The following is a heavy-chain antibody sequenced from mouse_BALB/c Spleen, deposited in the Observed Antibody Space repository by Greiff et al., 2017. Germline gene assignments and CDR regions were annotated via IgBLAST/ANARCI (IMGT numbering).Heavy chain of an antibody. V-gene: IGHV14-1*02. Sequence: EVQLHQSGAELVRPGALVKLSCKASGFNIKDYYMHWVKQRPEQGLEWIGWIDPENGNTIYDPKFQGKASITADTSSNTAYLQRSSLTSEDTAVYYCARGEYDGYSSAWFAYWGQGTLVTVSA. J-gene: IGHJ3*01. CDR2: IDPENGNT. CDR1: GFNIKDYY. CDR3: ARGEYDGYSSAWFAY. D-gene: IGHD2-3*01.